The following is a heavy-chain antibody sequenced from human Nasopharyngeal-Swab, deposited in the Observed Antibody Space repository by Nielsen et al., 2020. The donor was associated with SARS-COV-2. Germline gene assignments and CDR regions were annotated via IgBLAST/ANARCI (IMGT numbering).Heavy chain of an antibody. V-gene: IGHV3-30*04. CDR3: ARDRPHWGCDY. Sequence: GGSLRLSCAASGFTFSSYTIHWARQAPGKGLEWVAVISYDASDKYYADSVKGRFTLSRDNSKNTVYLQMNSLRAEDTAVYYCARDRPHWGCDYWGQGTLVTVSS. J-gene: IGHJ4*02. D-gene: IGHD3-16*01. CDR1: GFTFSSYT. CDR2: ISYDASDK.